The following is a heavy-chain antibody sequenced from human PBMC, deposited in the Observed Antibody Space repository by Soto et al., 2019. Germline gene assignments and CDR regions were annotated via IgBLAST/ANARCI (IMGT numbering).Heavy chain of an antibody. D-gene: IGHD6-19*01. V-gene: IGHV4-34*01. CDR3: ARCRSWWLLHSWFDP. CDR2: TNHGGST. J-gene: IGHJ5*01. CDR1: GGSFSGYY. Sequence: SGTLSPTCAVFGGSFSGYYWAGIRKSPGKGLGWIGETNHGGSTNDNPPLNSRVTISVDTSKNQFPLKLSSVTAADTAVYYCARCRSWWLLHSWFDPWGQGTLVTVSS.